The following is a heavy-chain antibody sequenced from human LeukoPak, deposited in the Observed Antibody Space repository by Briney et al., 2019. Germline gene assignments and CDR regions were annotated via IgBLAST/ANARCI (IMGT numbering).Heavy chain of an antibody. CDR2: IHPSGST. CDR3: ARGRYSGYDPPTDY. CDR1: GGSISSGGYY. D-gene: IGHD5-12*01. J-gene: IGHJ4*02. V-gene: IGHV4-31*03. Sequence: SETLSLTCTVSGGSISSGGYYWSWIRQHPGKGLEWIGFIHPSGSTYFNPSLKSRVTMSVDTSKNQFSLKLSSVTAADTAVYYCARGRYSGYDPPTDYWGQGSLVTVSS.